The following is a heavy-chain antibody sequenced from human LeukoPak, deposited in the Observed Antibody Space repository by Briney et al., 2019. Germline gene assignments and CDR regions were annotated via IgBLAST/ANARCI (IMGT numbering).Heavy chain of an antibody. J-gene: IGHJ3*02. Sequence: GGSLRLSCEGSGFTFSGWSMNWVRQAPGKGPEWVSSISISSSYTYYADSVKGRFTISRDNAKNSLYLQMNSLRAEDTAVYSRERDLRGNSWSYDYGDSDAFDIWGQGTMVTVSS. D-gene: IGHD4-17*01. CDR3: ERDLRGNSWSYDYGDSDAFDI. CDR1: GFTFSGWS. V-gene: IGHV3-21*01. CDR2: ISISSSYT.